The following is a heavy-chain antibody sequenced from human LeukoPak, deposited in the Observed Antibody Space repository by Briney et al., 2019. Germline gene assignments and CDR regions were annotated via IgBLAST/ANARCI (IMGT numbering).Heavy chain of an antibody. Sequence: SETLSLTCTVSNASISSNTYYRAWIRQPPGKGLEYIGSINYRGSTYYNPSLKSRVTLSVDTSKNQFSLKLNSVTAADTAVYYCARDDPSRRDFDHWGQGTLVTVSP. CDR2: INYRGST. J-gene: IGHJ4*02. V-gene: IGHV4-39*07. CDR1: NASISSNTYY. CDR3: ARDDPSRRDFDH.